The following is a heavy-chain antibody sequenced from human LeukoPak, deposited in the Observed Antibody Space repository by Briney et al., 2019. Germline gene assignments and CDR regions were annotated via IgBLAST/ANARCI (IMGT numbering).Heavy chain of an antibody. CDR1: GGSISSSNYY. J-gene: IGHJ4*02. Sequence: SETLSPTCTVSGGSISSSNYYWGWIRQPPGKGLEWIGSIYYSGSTYYNPSLKSRVTISVDTSKNQFSLKLSSVTAADTAVYYCARHEELLRNFDYWGQGTLVTVSS. D-gene: IGHD1-26*01. V-gene: IGHV4-39*01. CDR2: IYYSGST. CDR3: ARHEELLRNFDY.